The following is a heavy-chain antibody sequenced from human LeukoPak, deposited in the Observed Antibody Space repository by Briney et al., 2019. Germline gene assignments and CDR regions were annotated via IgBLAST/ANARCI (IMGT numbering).Heavy chain of an antibody. D-gene: IGHD6-13*01. CDR1: GFIFSDTW. Sequence: GGSLRLSCASAGFIFSDTWMAWVRQAPGKGPEWVAYIKYDGTETNYVDSVRGRFTVSRDNAKNSLYLQMNSLRAEDTAVYYCARDRVAAAGTNWFDPWGQGTLVTVSS. J-gene: IGHJ5*02. V-gene: IGHV3-7*03. CDR3: ARDRVAAAGTNWFDP. CDR2: IKYDGTET.